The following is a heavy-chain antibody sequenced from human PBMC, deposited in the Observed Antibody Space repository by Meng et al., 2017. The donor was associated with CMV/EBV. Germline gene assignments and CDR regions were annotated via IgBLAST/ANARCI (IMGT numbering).Heavy chain of an antibody. J-gene: IGHJ3*02. CDR1: GGSISSYY. D-gene: IGHD3-22*01. Sequence: SETLSLTCTVSGGSISSYYWSWIRQPPGKGLEWIGYIYYSGSTNYNPPLKSRVTISVDTSKNQFSLKLSSVTAADTAVYYCARELYYYDSSGYYYGDAFDIWGQGTMVTVSS. V-gene: IGHV4-59*01. CDR2: IYYSGST. CDR3: ARELYYYDSSGYYYGDAFDI.